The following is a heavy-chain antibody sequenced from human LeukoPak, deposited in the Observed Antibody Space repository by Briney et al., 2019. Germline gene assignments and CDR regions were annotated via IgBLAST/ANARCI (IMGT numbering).Heavy chain of an antibody. CDR2: IYPGDSDR. D-gene: IGHD2/OR15-2a*01. Sequence: GDSLKISCQGSGYSFNNYWIGWVRQMPGKGLEWMTLIYPGDSDRRYSPSFQGHVTISADNSITTAYLQWNSLTTLDTAMSYCVTLGYDYLVQRYYFEHWGQGSRVTVSS. J-gene: IGHJ4*01. V-gene: IGHV5-51*01. CDR3: VTLGYDYLVQRYYFEH. CDR1: GYSFNNYW.